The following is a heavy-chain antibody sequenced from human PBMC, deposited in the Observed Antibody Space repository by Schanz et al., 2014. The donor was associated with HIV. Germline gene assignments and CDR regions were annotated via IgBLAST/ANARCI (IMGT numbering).Heavy chain of an antibody. CDR3: ARGIRRDCSSPSCNTGWFDP. D-gene: IGHD2-2*02. CDR2: INHSGST. J-gene: IGHJ5*02. V-gene: IGHV4-34*01. CDR1: GESFSGYF. Sequence: QVQLQQWGAGLLKPSETLSLTCAVYGESFSGYFWTWIRQSPGKGLEWIGEINHSGSTNYNPSLKTRVTIPNDRSKTQFPRKLTSVTAADTAVYYCARGIRRDCSSPSCNTGWFDPWGQGTLVTVSS.